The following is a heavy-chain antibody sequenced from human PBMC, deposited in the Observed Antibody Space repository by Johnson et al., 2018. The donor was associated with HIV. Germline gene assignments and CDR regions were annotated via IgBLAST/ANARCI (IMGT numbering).Heavy chain of an antibody. D-gene: IGHD6-25*01. CDR3: AKDKRQTAIPQRAFDI. CDR1: GFTFSSYP. J-gene: IGHJ3*02. V-gene: IGHV3-30*04. Sequence: QVQLVESGGGVVQPGRSLRLSCAVSGFTFSSYPMHWVRQAPGKGLEWVAVISYDGSNKYYADSVKGRFTISRDNSKNTLYLQMNSLRAEDTAVYYFAKDKRQTAIPQRAFDICGQGTMVTVSS. CDR2: ISYDGSNK.